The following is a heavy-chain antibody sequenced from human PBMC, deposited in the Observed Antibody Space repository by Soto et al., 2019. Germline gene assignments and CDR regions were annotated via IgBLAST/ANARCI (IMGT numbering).Heavy chain of an antibody. V-gene: IGHV3-48*02. CDR1: GFTFSSYS. J-gene: IGHJ1*01. CDR2: ISSSSSTI. CDR3: ARGQQWLVRLPYFQH. D-gene: IGHD6-19*01. Sequence: GGSLRLSCAASGFTFSSYSMNWVRQAPGKGLEWVSYISSSSSTIYYADSVKGRFTISRDNAKNSLYLQMNSLRDEDTAVYYCARGQQWLVRLPYFQHWGQGTLVTVSS.